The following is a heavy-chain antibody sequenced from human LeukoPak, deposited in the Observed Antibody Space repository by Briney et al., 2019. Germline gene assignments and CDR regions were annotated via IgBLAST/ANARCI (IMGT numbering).Heavy chain of an antibody. CDR2: IYYSGST. Sequence: SSYIMNWVRQPPGKGLEWIGSIYYSGSTYYNPSLKSRVTISVDTSKNQFSLKLSSVTAADTAVYYCAREVGASYYWGQGTLVTVSS. J-gene: IGHJ4*02. D-gene: IGHD1-26*01. V-gene: IGHV4-39*02. CDR3: AREVGASYY. CDR1: SSYI.